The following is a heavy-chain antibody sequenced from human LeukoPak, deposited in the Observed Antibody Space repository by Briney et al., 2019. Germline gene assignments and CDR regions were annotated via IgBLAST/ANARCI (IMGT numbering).Heavy chain of an antibody. V-gene: IGHV4-59*08. J-gene: IGHJ4*02. D-gene: IGHD6-13*01. Sequence: SETLSLTCTVSGRSISSNYWSWLRQPPGKGMEWIGYIYYSGSTNYNPSLKSRVTLSADTSKSQFSLKLSSETAADTAVYYCARHSSSWYVDYWGQGTLVTVSS. CDR2: IYYSGST. CDR3: ARHSSSWYVDY. CDR1: GRSISSNY.